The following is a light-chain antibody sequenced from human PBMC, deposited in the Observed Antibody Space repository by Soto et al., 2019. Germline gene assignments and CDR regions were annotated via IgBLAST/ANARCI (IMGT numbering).Light chain of an antibody. CDR3: SSYTSSNTLV. CDR1: SSDIGGYNY. J-gene: IGLJ1*01. CDR2: EVT. V-gene: IGLV2-14*01. Sequence: QSVLTQPASVSGSPGQSITISCTGGSSDIGGYNYVSWFQQHPGKVPKLMIYEVTNRPSGVSNRFSGSKSGSTASLTISGLQAEDEANYYSSSYTSSNTLVFGTGTKVTVL.